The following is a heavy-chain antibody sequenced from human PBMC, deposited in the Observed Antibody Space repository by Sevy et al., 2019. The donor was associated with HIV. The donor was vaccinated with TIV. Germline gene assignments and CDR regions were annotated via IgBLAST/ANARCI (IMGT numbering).Heavy chain of an antibody. D-gene: IGHD5-12*01. V-gene: IGHV1-69*13. CDR2: IIPIFGTA. J-gene: IGHJ4*02. Sequence: ASVKVSCKASGGTFSSYAISWVRQAPGQGLEWMGGIIPIFGTANYAQKFQGRVTITADESTSTAYMELSSLRSEDTAGYYCARGVVDIVATSFDYWGQGTLVTVSS. CDR1: GGTFSSYA. CDR3: ARGVVDIVATSFDY.